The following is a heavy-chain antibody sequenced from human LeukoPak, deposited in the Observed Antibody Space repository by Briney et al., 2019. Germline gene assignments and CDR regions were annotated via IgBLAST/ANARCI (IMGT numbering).Heavy chain of an antibody. V-gene: IGHV1-18*04. CDR1: GYTFTSYG. J-gene: IGHJ5*02. CDR2: ISAYNGNT. CDR3: ARVRGYCSSTSCYGENWFDP. Sequence: ASVKVSCKASGYTFTSYGISWVRQAPGQGLEWMGWISAYNGNTNYAQKLQGRVTMTTDTSTSTAYTELRSLRSDDTAVYYCARVRGYCSSTSCYGENWFDPWGQGTLVTVSS. D-gene: IGHD2-2*01.